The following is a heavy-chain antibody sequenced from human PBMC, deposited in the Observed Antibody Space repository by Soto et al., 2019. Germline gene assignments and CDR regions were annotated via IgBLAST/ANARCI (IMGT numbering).Heavy chain of an antibody. CDR2: TYHRSKWYN. J-gene: IGHJ6*02. CDR1: GDSVSSNSAA. Sequence: SQTLSLTCAISGDSVSSNSAAWNWIRQSPSRGLEWLGGTYHRSKWYNDYAVSVKSRITINPDTSKNQFSLQLNSVTPEDTAVYYCARDARIVIAAAGTPYYGMDVWGQGTTVTVSS. D-gene: IGHD6-13*01. V-gene: IGHV6-1*01. CDR3: ARDARIVIAAAGTPYYGMDV.